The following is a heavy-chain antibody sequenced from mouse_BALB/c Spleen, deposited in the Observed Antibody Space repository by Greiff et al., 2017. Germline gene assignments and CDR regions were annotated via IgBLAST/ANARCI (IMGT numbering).Heavy chain of an antibody. Sequence: VQLQQSGAELVRPGSSVKISCKASGYAFSSYWMNWVKQRPGQGLEWIGQIYPGDGDTNYNGKFKGKATLTADKSSSTAYMQLSSLTSEDSAVYFCAREGTMIKGDYWGQGTTLTVSS. CDR3: AREGTMIKGDY. D-gene: IGHD2-4*01. V-gene: IGHV1-80*01. J-gene: IGHJ2*01. CDR2: IYPGDGDT. CDR1: GYAFSSYW.